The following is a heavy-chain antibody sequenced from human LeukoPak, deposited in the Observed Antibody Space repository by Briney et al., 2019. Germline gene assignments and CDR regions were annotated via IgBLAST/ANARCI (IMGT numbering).Heavy chain of an antibody. D-gene: IGHD1-7*01. J-gene: IGHJ5*02. V-gene: IGHV1-69*05. CDR3: ARGATGTTFYHWFDP. CDR1: GGTFGIYG. Sequence: SVKVCCKASGGTFGIYGISWVRQAPGQGLEWMGGIIPMYRTPTYAERFQGRVTVTTDDSTSTDNMELSILRSEDTAVYYCARGATGTTFYHWFDPWGQGTLVTVSS. CDR2: IIPMYRTP.